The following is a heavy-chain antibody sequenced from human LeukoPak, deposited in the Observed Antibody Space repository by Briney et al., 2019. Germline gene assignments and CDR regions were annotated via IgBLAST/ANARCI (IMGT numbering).Heavy chain of an antibody. J-gene: IGHJ4*02. Sequence: ASVKVSCKASGYTFTGYYMHWVRQAPGQGLEWMAWINPKSVVANSAPKFQGRITMTRDACFSTGYMELSRLRSDDTAMYYCARESVAVAGRGYLDYWGQGGLVTVSS. V-gene: IGHV1-2*02. CDR1: GYTFTGYY. D-gene: IGHD6-19*01. CDR3: ARESVAVAGRGYLDY. CDR2: INPKSVVA.